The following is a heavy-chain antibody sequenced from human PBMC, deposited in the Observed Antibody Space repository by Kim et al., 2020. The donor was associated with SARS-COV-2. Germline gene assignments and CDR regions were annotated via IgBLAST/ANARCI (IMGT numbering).Heavy chain of an antibody. CDR3: ARAGLDTMVRGVIIGY. V-gene: IGHV3-30*04. Sequence: GGSLRLSCAASGFTFSSYAMHWVRQAPGKGLEWVAVISYDGSNKYYADSVKGRFTISRDNSKNTLYLQMNSLRAEDTAVYYCARAGLDTMVRGVIIGYWGQGTLVTVSS. D-gene: IGHD3-10*01. J-gene: IGHJ4*02. CDR2: ISYDGSNK. CDR1: GFTFSSYA.